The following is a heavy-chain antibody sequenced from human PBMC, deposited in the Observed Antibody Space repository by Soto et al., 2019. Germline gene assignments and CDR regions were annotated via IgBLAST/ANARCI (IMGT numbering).Heavy chain of an antibody. Sequence: QVQLQESGPGLVKPSETLSLTCTVSGGSISSHYWIWIRQPPGKGLEWIAYISHSGFTSYNPSLKSRVTISLDTSQNRFSLKLPSVAAADTAVYYCARVGHSFCGGDDCYSGGVWIDSWGQGTLVHVSS. V-gene: IGHV4-59*11. CDR3: ARVGHSFCGGDDCYSGGVWIDS. D-gene: IGHD2-21*02. CDR2: ISHSGFT. CDR1: GGSISSHY. J-gene: IGHJ4*02.